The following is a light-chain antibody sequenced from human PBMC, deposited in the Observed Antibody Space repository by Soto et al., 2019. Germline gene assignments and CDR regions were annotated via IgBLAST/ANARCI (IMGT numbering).Light chain of an antibody. CDR2: DVS. V-gene: IGLV2-11*01. CDR1: SSDVGGYNY. J-gene: IGLJ1*01. CDR3: CSYAGSYSHYV. Sequence: QSALTQPRSVSGSPGQSITISCTGTSSDVGGYNYVSWYRQHPGKAPKLMIYDVSKRPSGVPDRCSGSTSGNTASLTISGLQAEDEADYYCCSYAGSYSHYVFGTGTKLTVL.